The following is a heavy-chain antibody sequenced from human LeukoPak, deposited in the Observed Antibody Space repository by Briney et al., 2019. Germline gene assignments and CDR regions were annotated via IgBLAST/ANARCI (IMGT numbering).Heavy chain of an antibody. CDR1: GFSLSSYW. CDR3: ARDKLLAVDY. Sequence: GGSLRLSCAASGFSLSSYWMHWVRQSPGKGLVWVSCINSDGSTTSYADSVKGRFTISRDNAKNSLYLQMNSLRAEDTAVYYCARDKLLAVDYWGQGTLVTVSS. CDR2: INSDGSTT. J-gene: IGHJ4*02. D-gene: IGHD1-26*01. V-gene: IGHV3-74*01.